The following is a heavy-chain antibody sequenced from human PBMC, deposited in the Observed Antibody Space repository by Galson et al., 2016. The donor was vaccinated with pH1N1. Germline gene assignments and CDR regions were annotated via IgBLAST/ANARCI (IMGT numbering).Heavy chain of an antibody. CDR3: ARDGARVGAHGAFDV. V-gene: IGHV3-21*01. CDR1: GFTFSSYK. CDR2: ISSRSTYT. J-gene: IGHJ3*01. Sequence: SLRLSCAASGFTFSSYKMNWVRQAPGKGLEWVSSISSRSTYTNYADSLKGRVTISRDNAKDALYLQMNSLRVEDTAVYYCARDGARVGAHGAFDVWGQGTMVTVSS. D-gene: IGHD3-16*01.